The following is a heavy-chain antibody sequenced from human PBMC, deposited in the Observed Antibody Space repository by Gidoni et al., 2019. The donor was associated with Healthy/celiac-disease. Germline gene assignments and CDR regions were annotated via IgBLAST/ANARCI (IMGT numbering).Heavy chain of an antibody. D-gene: IGHD2-15*01. CDR2: ISGSGGST. CDR1: GFTFRSYA. V-gene: IGHV3-23*04. Sequence: EVQLVESGGGLVQPGGSLRLSCAASGFTFRSYAMSWVRQAPGKGLEWVSAISGSGGSTYYADSVKCRFTISRDNSKNTLYLQMNSLRAEDTAVYYCARPIGYCSGGSCSNWFDPWGQGTLVTVSS. CDR3: ARPIGYCSGGSCSNWFDP. J-gene: IGHJ5*02.